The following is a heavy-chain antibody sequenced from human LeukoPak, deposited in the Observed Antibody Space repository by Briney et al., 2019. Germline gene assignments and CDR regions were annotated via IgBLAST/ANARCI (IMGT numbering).Heavy chain of an antibody. CDR3: ARERTGIPDY. Sequence: SVKVSCKASGGAFSSYAISWVRQAPGQGLEWMGGIIPIFGTANYAQKFQGRVTITTDESTSAAYMELSSLRSEDTAVYYCARERTGIPDYWGQGTLVTVSS. CDR1: GGAFSSYA. V-gene: IGHV1-69*05. J-gene: IGHJ4*02. CDR2: IIPIFGTA. D-gene: IGHD2-21*01.